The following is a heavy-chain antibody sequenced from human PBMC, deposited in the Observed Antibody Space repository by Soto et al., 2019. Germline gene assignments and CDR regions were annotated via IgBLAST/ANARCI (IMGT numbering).Heavy chain of an antibody. V-gene: IGHV1-18*04. CDR2: ISAYNGNT. CDR3: ARDNLEPRPYFGMDV. J-gene: IGHJ6*02. Sequence: GASVKVSCKASGYTFTSCGISWVRQAPGQGLEWMGWISAYNGNTNYAQKLQGRVTMTTDTSTSTAYMELRSLRSDDTAVYYCARDNLEPRPYFGMDVWGQGTTVTVSS. CDR1: GYTFTSCG. D-gene: IGHD3-3*01.